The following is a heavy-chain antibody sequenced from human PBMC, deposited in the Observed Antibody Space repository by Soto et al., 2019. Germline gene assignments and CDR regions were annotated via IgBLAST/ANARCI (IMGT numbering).Heavy chain of an antibody. V-gene: IGHV3-23*01. CDR3: AKSDTALSYGFDP. D-gene: IGHD5-18*01. J-gene: IGHJ5*02. Sequence: EVQLLESGGALVQPGGSLRLYCAASGFTFGSYAMIWVRQAPGKGLVWVSTISSSGNSAYYADSVKGRFTVSRDNSMNTLYMQMNSLRAEDTAVYYCAKSDTALSYGFDPWGQGTVVTVSS. CDR1: GFTFGSYA. CDR2: ISSSGNSA.